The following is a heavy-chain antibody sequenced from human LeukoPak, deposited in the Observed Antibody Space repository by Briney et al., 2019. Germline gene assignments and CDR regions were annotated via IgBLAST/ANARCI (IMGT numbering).Heavy chain of an antibody. D-gene: IGHD3-10*01. CDR2: MNPNSGNT. CDR3: ARGRLWFGEGAFDY. V-gene: IGHV1-8*01. J-gene: IGHJ4*02. CDR1: GYTFTSYY. Sequence: ASVKVSCKASGYTFTSYYMHWVRQATGQGLEWMGWMNPNSGNTGYAQKFQGRVTMTRNTSISTAYMELSSLRSEDTAVYYCARGRLWFGEGAFDYWGQGTLVTVSS.